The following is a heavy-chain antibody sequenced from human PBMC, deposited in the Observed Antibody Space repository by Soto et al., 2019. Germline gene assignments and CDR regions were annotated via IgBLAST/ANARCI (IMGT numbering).Heavy chain of an antibody. D-gene: IGHD1-26*01. V-gene: IGHV1-69*06. J-gene: IGHJ4*02. Sequence: QVQLVQSGAEVKKPGSSVKVSCKASGGTFSSYAISWVRQAPGQGLEWMGGIIPIFGTANYGQKFQGRVKITADKSTSTAYMELSSLRSEDTAVYYCAGDGRMTDSGRYSAIFDYWGQGTLVTVSS. CDR1: GGTFSSYA. CDR2: IIPIFGTA. CDR3: AGDGRMTDSGRYSAIFDY.